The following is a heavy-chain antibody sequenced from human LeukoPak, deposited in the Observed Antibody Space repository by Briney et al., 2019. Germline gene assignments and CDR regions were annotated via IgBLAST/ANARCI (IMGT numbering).Heavy chain of an antibody. V-gene: IGHV3-33*08. CDR1: GFTFSSYA. D-gene: IGHD3-3*01. CDR2: IWYDGSNK. Sequence: GESLRLSCAASGFTFSSYAMTWVRQAPGKGLEWVAVIWYDGSNKYYADSVKGRFTISRDNSKNTLYLQMNSLRAEDTAVYYCSIFGVVTPFDPWGQGTLVTVSS. J-gene: IGHJ5*02. CDR3: SIFGVVTPFDP.